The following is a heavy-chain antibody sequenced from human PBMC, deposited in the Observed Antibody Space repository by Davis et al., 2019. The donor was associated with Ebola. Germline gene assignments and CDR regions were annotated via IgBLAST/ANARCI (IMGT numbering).Heavy chain of an antibody. V-gene: IGHV1-18*04. CDR2: ISPYNGNT. J-gene: IGHJ3*02. Sequence: ASVKVSCKASGYTFTSYGISWVRQAPGQGLEWMGYISPYNGNTNYAQKVQGRVTMTTDTSTSTAYMELKSLRSDDTAVYYCARDPGRYWTSTGCNWALDIWGQGTMVTVSS. D-gene: IGHD2-2*01. CDR3: ARDPGRYWTSTGCNWALDI. CDR1: GYTFTSYG.